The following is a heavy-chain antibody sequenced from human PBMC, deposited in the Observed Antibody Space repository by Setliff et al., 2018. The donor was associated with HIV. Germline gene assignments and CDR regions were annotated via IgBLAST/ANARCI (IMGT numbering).Heavy chain of an antibody. J-gene: IGHJ4*02. CDR3: ARLGSHCKNAFCPPY. Sequence: PSETLSLTCTVSGGSIRTEDVYWSWIRQAPGKGLEWIGHIYYSGTIYYNPSLKSRLIISVDMSKNQFSLNLNSVTAADTAVYYCARLGSHCKNAFCPPYWGQGTLVTVSS. CDR2: IYYSGTI. CDR1: GGSIRTEDVY. D-gene: IGHD2-15*01. V-gene: IGHV4-30-4*01.